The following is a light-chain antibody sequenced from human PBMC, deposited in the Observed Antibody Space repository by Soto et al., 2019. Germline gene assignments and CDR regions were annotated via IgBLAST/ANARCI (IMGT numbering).Light chain of an antibody. Sequence: QSVLTQPPSASGTPGQRVTISCSGSSSNIGSNYVYWYQQLPGTAPKLLIYRNNQRPSGVPDRFSGSKSGTSASLAISGLRSEDEADYYCAAWDDSLSGPHYVFRTGTKLTVL. V-gene: IGLV1-47*01. J-gene: IGLJ1*01. CDR1: SSNIGSNY. CDR3: AAWDDSLSGPHYV. CDR2: RNN.